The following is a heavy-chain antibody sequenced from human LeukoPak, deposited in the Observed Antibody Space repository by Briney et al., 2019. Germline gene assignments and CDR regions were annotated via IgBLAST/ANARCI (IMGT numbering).Heavy chain of an antibody. J-gene: IGHJ4*02. Sequence: SETLSLTCAVSGYSNSSGYYRGWIRQPPGQGLEWIGSINHSASTYYNPSLKRRVTISVDTPKNQLSLMLRSVTAADTAVYYYAIDPQSWFGELFPTSWGQGTLVTVSS. CDR1: GYSNSSGYY. CDR3: AIDPQSWFGELFPTS. V-gene: IGHV4-38-2*02. CDR2: INHSAST. D-gene: IGHD3-10*01.